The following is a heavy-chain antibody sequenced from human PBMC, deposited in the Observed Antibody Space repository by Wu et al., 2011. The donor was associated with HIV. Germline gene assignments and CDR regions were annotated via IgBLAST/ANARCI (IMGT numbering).Heavy chain of an antibody. V-gene: IGHV1-18*01. CDR2: IRGYSGDT. J-gene: IGHJ5*02. Sequence: QVQLVQSGAEVKKPGASVKVSCKASGYTFTNYGITWVRQAPGQGLEYMGWIRGYSGDTNYAPKLQGRLTMTTDTPTSTAYMELRSLRADDTAIYYCAKGPGGYGDYSWFDPWGQGTLVIVSS. CDR3: AKGPGGYGDYSWFDP. CDR1: GYTFTNYG. D-gene: IGHD4-17*01.